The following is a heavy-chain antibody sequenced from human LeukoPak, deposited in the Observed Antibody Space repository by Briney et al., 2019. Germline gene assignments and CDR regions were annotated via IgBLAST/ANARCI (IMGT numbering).Heavy chain of an antibody. CDR3: ARREYYDSSGYQFDAFDI. J-gene: IGHJ3*02. CDR2: IIPILGIA. Sequence: SVKVSCKASGGTFSSYAISWVRQAPGQGLEWMGRIIPILGIANYAQKFQGRVTITADKSTSTAYMELSSLRSEDTAVYYCARREYYDSSGYQFDAFDIWGQGTMVTVSS. CDR1: GGTFSSYA. D-gene: IGHD3-22*01. V-gene: IGHV1-69*04.